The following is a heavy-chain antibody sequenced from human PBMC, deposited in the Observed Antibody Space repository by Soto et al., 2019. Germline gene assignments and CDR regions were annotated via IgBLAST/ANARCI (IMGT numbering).Heavy chain of an antibody. CDR1: GYTFTSYG. J-gene: IGHJ3*02. Sequence: SVKVSCKASGYTFTSYGISWVRQAPGQGLEWMGWISAYNGNTNYAQKLQGRGTMTTDTSTSTAYMELRSLRSDDTAVYYCASTNYYDSSGYHDAFDIWGQGTMVTVSS. V-gene: IGHV1-18*01. CDR2: ISAYNGNT. D-gene: IGHD3-22*01. CDR3: ASTNYYDSSGYHDAFDI.